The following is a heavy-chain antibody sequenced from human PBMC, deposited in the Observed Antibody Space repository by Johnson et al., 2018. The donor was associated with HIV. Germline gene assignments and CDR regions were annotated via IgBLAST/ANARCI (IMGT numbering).Heavy chain of an antibody. CDR2: IHSGGTT. CDR1: DFTVSGNY. J-gene: IGHJ3*02. V-gene: IGHV3-66*03. Sequence: VQLVESGGGLIQPGGSLRLSCAASDFTVSGNYMSWVRQAPGKGLEWVSLIHSGGTTFYADSVRGRFTISRDNSKNTLYLQMNSLRAEDTAVYYCASKAAGTMHAFDIWGQGTMVTVS. D-gene: IGHD6-13*01. CDR3: ASKAAGTMHAFDI.